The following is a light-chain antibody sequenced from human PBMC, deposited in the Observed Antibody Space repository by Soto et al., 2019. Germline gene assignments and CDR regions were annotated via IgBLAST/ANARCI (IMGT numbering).Light chain of an antibody. CDR2: DVS. CDR1: SSDVGAYNY. J-gene: IGLJ1*01. CDR3: CSYSRSSPYV. V-gene: IGLV2-14*03. Sequence: QSALTQPASVSGSPGQSITISCTGTSSDVGAYNYVSWYQHHPGKVPRLMIFDVSNRPSGVSNRFSGSKSGNTASLTISGLQAEDEADYYCCSYSRSSPYVFGDGTKVTV.